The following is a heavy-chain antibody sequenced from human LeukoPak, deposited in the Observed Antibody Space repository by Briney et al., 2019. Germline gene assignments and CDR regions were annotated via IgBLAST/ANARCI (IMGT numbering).Heavy chain of an antibody. CDR1: GFTFSSYA. CDR3: ASLRERSYYARGFDY. J-gene: IGHJ4*02. D-gene: IGHD1-26*01. V-gene: IGHV3-30*04. Sequence: GRSLRLSCAASGFTFSSYAMHWVRQAPGKGLEWVAVISYDGSNKYYADSVKGRFTISRDNSKNTLYLQMNSLRAEDTAVYYCASLRERSYYARGFDYWGQGTLVTVSS. CDR2: ISYDGSNK.